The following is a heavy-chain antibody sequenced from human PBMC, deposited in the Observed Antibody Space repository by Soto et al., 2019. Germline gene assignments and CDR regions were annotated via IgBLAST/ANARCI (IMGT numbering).Heavy chain of an antibody. V-gene: IGHV4-34*01. D-gene: IGHD1-26*01. Sequence: NPXATLSLTCAVYGGSFSGYYWSWIRQPPGKGLEWIGEINHSGSTNYNPSLKSRVTISVDTSKNQFSLKLSSVTAADAAVYYCARGWDYGMDVWGQGTTVTVSS. CDR3: ARGWDYGMDV. J-gene: IGHJ6*02. CDR1: GGSFSGYY. CDR2: INHSGST.